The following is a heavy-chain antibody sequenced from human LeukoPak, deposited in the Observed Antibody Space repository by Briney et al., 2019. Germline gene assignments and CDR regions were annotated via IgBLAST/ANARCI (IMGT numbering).Heavy chain of an antibody. D-gene: IGHD3-22*01. J-gene: IGHJ4*02. Sequence: SETLSLTCTVSAGSISSGGYYWSWIRQHPGKGLEWIGYIYYSGSTYYNPSLKSRVTISVDTSKNQFSLKLSSVTAADTAVYYCASFPAEGGGGLNYYYDSSGYYHFDYWGQGTLVTVSS. V-gene: IGHV4-31*03. CDR2: IYYSGST. CDR3: ASFPAEGGGGLNYYYDSSGYYHFDY. CDR1: AGSISSGGYY.